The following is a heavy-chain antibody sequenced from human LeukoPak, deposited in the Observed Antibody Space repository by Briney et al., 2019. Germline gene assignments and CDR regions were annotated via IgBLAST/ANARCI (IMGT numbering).Heavy chain of an antibody. CDR2: ISYDGINK. CDR1: GFIFSNYA. Sequence: GGSLRLSCAVSGFIFSNYAMHWVRQAPGMGLEWVAVISYDGINKYYADSVKGRFTISRDNSRNTLYLQTNSLRPDDSAVYYCASSSLHCSAGNCPFLADEYWGQGTLVTVSS. D-gene: IGHD2-15*01. V-gene: IGHV3-30*04. CDR3: ASSSLHCSAGNCPFLADEY. J-gene: IGHJ4*02.